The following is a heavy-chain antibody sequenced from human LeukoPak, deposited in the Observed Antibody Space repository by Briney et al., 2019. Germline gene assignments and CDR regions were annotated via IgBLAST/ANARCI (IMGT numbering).Heavy chain of an antibody. Sequence: GGSLRLSCAASGFTFSSYGMSWVRQAPGKGLEWVSAISGSGGSTYYADSVKGRFTISRDNSKNTLYLQMNSLRAEDTAVYYCAKGGSSGWYGGYWGQGTLVTVSS. V-gene: IGHV3-23*01. CDR2: ISGSGGST. D-gene: IGHD6-19*01. J-gene: IGHJ4*02. CDR3: AKGGSSGWYGGY. CDR1: GFTFSSYG.